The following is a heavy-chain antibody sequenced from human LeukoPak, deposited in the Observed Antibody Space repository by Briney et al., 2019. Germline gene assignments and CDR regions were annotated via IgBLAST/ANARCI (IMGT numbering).Heavy chain of an antibody. D-gene: IGHD5-24*01. J-gene: IGHJ3*02. CDR2: IHPNSGGT. CDR3: AGEMATKRAFDI. V-gene: IGHV1-2*02. Sequence: GASVKVSCKASGYTFSNYYMHWVRQAAGQGLERVGWIHPNSGGTGSEKKFQGRVTVTRDTSISTAYMELSSLTSDDTAVYFCAGEMATKRAFDIWGPGTMVTVSS. CDR1: GYTFSNYY.